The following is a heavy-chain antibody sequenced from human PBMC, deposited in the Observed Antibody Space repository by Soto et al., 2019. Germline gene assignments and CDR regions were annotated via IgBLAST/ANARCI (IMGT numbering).Heavy chain of an antibody. Sequence: SETLSLTCTVSGGSVSRGSYYWSWIRQPPGKGLEWIGYIYYSGSTNYNPSLKSRVTISVDTSKNQFSLKLSSVTAADTAVYYCAREGVLLWFGEPLRGMDVWGQGTTVTVSS. CDR1: GGSVSRGSYY. CDR3: AREGVLLWFGEPLRGMDV. J-gene: IGHJ6*02. V-gene: IGHV4-61*01. D-gene: IGHD3-10*01. CDR2: IYYSGST.